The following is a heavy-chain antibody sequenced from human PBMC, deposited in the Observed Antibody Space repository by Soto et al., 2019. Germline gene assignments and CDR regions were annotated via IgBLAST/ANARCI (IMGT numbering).Heavy chain of an antibody. CDR3: ARDVEMATILVGAFDI. D-gene: IGHD5-12*01. Sequence: GASVKVSCKASGGTFSSYTISWVRQAPGQGLEWMGRIIPILGIANYAQKFQGRVTITADKSTSTAYMELSSLRSEDTAVYYCARDVEMATILVGAFDIWGQGTMVTVSS. CDR1: GGTFSSYT. CDR2: IIPILGIA. V-gene: IGHV1-69*04. J-gene: IGHJ3*02.